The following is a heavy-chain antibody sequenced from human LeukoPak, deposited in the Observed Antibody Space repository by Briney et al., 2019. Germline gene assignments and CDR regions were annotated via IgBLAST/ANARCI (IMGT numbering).Heavy chain of an antibody. J-gene: IGHJ5*02. V-gene: IGHV4-39*01. CDR3: ARQGYCSTTSCYRWFDP. D-gene: IGHD2-2*01. CDR2: FDNRGRI. Sequence: SETLSLTCTVSGGSISSSSYYWGWIRQPPGKGLEWIGSFDNRGRIYYSPSLKSRVTISVDTSRNQVSLKVSSVTAADTAVYYCARQGYCSTTSCYRWFDPWGQGTLVIVSS. CDR1: GGSISSSSYY.